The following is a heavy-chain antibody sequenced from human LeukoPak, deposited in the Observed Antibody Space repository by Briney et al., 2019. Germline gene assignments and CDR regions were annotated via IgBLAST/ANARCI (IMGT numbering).Heavy chain of an antibody. V-gene: IGHV3-74*01. CDR2: INNDGSGT. Sequence: GGSLRLSCAASGFTFSNYWMYWVRQTPGKGLVSVSRINNDGSGTTYADSVKDRFTISRDNAKNTVYLQMNSLRAEDTAVYFCARGGNYHAFDLWGQGTMLTVSS. CDR3: ARGGNYHAFDL. J-gene: IGHJ3*01. CDR1: GFTFSNYW. D-gene: IGHD3-16*01.